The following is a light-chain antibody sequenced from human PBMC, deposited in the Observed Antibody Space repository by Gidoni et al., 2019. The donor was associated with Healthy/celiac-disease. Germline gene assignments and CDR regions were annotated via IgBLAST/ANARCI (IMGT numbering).Light chain of an antibody. Sequence: DIQMTPSPSTLSASVGDRVTITCRASQSISSWLAWYQQKPGKAPKLLIYDASSLESGVPSRFIGSGSGTEFNLTISSRQADDFSTEYCQQYNSYSEFTFXHXTKVDIK. J-gene: IGKJ3*01. CDR2: DAS. CDR3: QQYNSYSEFT. V-gene: IGKV1-5*01. CDR1: QSISSW.